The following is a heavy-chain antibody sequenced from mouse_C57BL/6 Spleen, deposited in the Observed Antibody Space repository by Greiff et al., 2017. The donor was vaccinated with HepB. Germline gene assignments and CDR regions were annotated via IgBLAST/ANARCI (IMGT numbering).Heavy chain of an antibody. V-gene: IGHV3-6*01. CDR2: ISYDGSN. Sequence: QSGPGLVKPSQSLSLTCSVTGYSITSGYYWNWIRQFPGNKLEWMGYISYDGSNNYNPSLKNRISITRDTSKNQFFLKLNSVTTEDTATYYCARGSTVVATVDYWGQGTTLTVSS. CDR1: GYSITSGYY. CDR3: ARGSTVVATVDY. J-gene: IGHJ2*01. D-gene: IGHD1-1*01.